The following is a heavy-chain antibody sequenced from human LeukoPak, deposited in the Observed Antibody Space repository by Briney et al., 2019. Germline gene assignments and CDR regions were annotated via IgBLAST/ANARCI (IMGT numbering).Heavy chain of an antibody. J-gene: IGHJ4*02. CDR1: GFTFSSYA. D-gene: IGHD3-9*01. CDR2: ISASGGNT. CDR3: AKALTGYLYDY. V-gene: IGHV3-23*01. Sequence: GGSLRLSCAASGFTFSSYAMSWVRQAPGKGLEWVSGISASGGNTYYADSVKGRFTISRDNSKNTLHLQMNNLRAEDTAIYYCAKALTGYLYDYWGQGTLVTVSS.